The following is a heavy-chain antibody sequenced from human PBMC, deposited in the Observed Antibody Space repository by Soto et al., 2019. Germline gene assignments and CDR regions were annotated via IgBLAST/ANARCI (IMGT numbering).Heavy chain of an antibody. D-gene: IGHD6-19*01. CDR2: IYWNDDK. V-gene: IGHV2-5*01. CDR1: GFSLRTSGVG. Sequence: SGPTLVNPTQTLTLTCIFSGFSLRTSGVGVGWIRQPPGKALEWLGFIYWNDDKRYSPSLKSRLTITKDTSKNQVVLTMTNMDPVDTATYYRAKSGSSGWYGWFDPWGQGTLVTVSS. J-gene: IGHJ5*02. CDR3: AKSGSSGWYGWFDP.